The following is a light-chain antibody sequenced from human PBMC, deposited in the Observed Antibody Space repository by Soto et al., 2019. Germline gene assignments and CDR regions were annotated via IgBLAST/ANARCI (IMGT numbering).Light chain of an antibody. CDR2: EVS. Sequence: QSLLTQPASLSGSPGQSITISCTGTSIDVGAYNYVSWYQQHPGKAPKLMIYEVSNRPSGVSNRFSGSKSGNTASLTISGLQAEDEADYYCSSYSSSITVVFGGGTKVTVL. V-gene: IGLV2-14*01. J-gene: IGLJ2*01. CDR3: SSYSSSITVV. CDR1: SIDVGAYNY.